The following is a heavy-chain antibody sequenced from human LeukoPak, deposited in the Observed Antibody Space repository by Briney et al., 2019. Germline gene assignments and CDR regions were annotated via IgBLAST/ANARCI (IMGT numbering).Heavy chain of an antibody. CDR2: IDKKDKGYATAT. CDR1: GFTFSGSA. Sequence: GGSLRLSCAASGFTFSGSAIHWVRQSSGKGLEWVGQIDKKDKGYATATAYAASVKGRFTISRDDSINTAYLQMKSLKTEDTALYYCTRDSGTYNWFDPWGQEPWSPSPQ. D-gene: IGHD1-26*01. CDR3: TRDSGTYNWFDP. J-gene: IGHJ5*02. V-gene: IGHV3-73*01.